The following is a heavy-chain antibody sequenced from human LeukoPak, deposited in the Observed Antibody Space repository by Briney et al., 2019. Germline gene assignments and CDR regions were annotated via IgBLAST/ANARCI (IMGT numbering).Heavy chain of an antibody. D-gene: IGHD6-19*01. CDR3: AKDLEASGWYGNYFDY. V-gene: IGHV3-23*01. CDR2: ISGSGGST. Sequence: GGSLRLSCAASGFTFSSYAMSWVRQAPGKGLEWVSAISGSGGSTYYADSVKGRFTISRDNSKNTLYLQMNSLRAEDTAVYYCAKDLEASGWYGNYFDYWGQGTLVTVSS. J-gene: IGHJ4*02. CDR1: GFTFSSYA.